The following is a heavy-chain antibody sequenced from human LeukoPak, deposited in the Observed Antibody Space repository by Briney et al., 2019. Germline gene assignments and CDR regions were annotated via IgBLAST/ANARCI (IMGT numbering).Heavy chain of an antibody. CDR3: AREALSMVRGVIPDRDYYYYMDV. D-gene: IGHD3-10*01. CDR1: GYTFTSYD. J-gene: IGHJ6*03. CDR2: MNPNSGNT. Sequence: ASVKVSCKASGYTFTSYDINWVRQATGQRLEWMGWMNPNSGNTGYAQKFQGRVTMTRNTSISTAYMELSSLRSEDTAVYYCAREALSMVRGVIPDRDYYYYMDVWGKGTTVTVSS. V-gene: IGHV1-8*01.